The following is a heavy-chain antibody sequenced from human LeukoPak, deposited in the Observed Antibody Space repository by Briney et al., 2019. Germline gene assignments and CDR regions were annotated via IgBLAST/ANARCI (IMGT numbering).Heavy chain of an antibody. D-gene: IGHD3-10*01. CDR2: IYSSGIT. Sequence: PSETLSLTCTVSGGPISSYYWTWLRQPAGIGLEWIGRIYSSGITNINPSLKSRVTMSVDTSKNQLSLKLSSVTAADTAVYYCARAPGSGYGMDVWGQGTTVTVSS. J-gene: IGHJ6*02. CDR3: ARAPGSGYGMDV. V-gene: IGHV4-4*07. CDR1: GGPISSYY.